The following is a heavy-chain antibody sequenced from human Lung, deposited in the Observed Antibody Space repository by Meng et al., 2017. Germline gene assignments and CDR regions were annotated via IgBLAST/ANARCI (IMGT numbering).Heavy chain of an antibody. CDR2: INHSGST. D-gene: IGHD4-11*01. CDR3: ARGPTTMAHDFDY. CDR1: GRSSSDYY. V-gene: IGHV4-34*01. J-gene: IGHJ4*02. Sequence: QEWAARLLWPAELLSLNWCFSGRSSSDYYWSWIRPPPGKGLEWIGEINHSGSTNYNPSLESRATISVDTSQNNLSLKLSSVTAADSAVYYCARGPTTMAHDFDYWGQGTLVTVSS.